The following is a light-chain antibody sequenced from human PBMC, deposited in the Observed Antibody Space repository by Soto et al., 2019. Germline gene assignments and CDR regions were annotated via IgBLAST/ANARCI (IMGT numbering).Light chain of an antibody. CDR2: DAS. CDR1: QSVSSY. Sequence: EIVLTQSPATLSLSPGDRATLSCRASQSVSSYLAWYQQKPGQAPRLLIHDASNRATGIPARFSGSRSGTDFTLTITSLEPEDFAVYYCQQRSNWPSTFGGGTKVEIK. J-gene: IGKJ4*01. CDR3: QQRSNWPST. V-gene: IGKV3-11*01.